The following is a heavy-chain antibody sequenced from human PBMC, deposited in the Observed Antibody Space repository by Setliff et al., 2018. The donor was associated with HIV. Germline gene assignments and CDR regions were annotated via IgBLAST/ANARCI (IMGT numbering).Heavy chain of an antibody. CDR2: IIPVLGIT. D-gene: IGHD3-22*01. J-gene: IGHJ4*02. Sequence: SVKVSCKASGGTLSTYGISWVRQAPGQGLEWMGGIIPVLGITNYAQKFQGRVTITADKSTSTAYMELSSLRSEDTAVYYCARSDYYDSSNFDYWGQGTLVTVSS. CDR1: GGTLSTYG. CDR3: ARSDYYDSSNFDY. V-gene: IGHV1-69*10.